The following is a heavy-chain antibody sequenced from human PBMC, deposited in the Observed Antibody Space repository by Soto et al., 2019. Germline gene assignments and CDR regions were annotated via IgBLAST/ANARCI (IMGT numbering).Heavy chain of an antibody. J-gene: IGHJ6*02. Sequence: MQLVQSGPEVKKPGTSVKVSCKASGFTFSTSAVQWVRQARGQRPEGMGWIVGGSGNTNYAQNSQERVIITRDMSTSTVYMELSSLRSDDTAVYFCAARRSGLYAMDVWGQGTTVTVSS. D-gene: IGHD1-26*01. CDR2: IVGGSGNT. CDR1: GFTFSTSA. V-gene: IGHV1-58*01. CDR3: AARRSGLYAMDV.